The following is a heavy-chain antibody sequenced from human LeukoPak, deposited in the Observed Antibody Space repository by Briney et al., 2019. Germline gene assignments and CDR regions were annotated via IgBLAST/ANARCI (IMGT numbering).Heavy chain of an antibody. Sequence: GGSLRLSCAASGFTFSSYDMHWVRQATGKGLEWVSAIGTAGDTYYPGSVKGRFTISRDNSKNTLYLQMNSLRAEDTAVYYCARFGSSVTSAHMDVWGKGTTVIVSS. J-gene: IGHJ6*03. D-gene: IGHD4-17*01. CDR1: GFTFSSYD. V-gene: IGHV3-13*01. CDR2: IGTAGDT. CDR3: ARFGSSVTSAHMDV.